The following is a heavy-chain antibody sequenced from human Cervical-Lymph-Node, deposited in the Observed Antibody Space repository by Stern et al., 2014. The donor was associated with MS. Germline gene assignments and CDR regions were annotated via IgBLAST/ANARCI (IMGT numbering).Heavy chain of an antibody. Sequence: QVQLVQSGPGLVKPSQTLSLTCTVSGGSISSSGYYWSWIRQPADKGLEWIGRIHDSGSTYYNPSLKSRVPISMDTAQNQFSPKLPSVTAADTAVYYCATTRWDLFTWNWFDPWGQGTLVTVSS. V-gene: IGHV4-61*02. CDR3: ATTRWDLFTWNWFDP. CDR1: GGSISSSGYY. J-gene: IGHJ5*02. D-gene: IGHD1-26*01. CDR2: IHDSGST.